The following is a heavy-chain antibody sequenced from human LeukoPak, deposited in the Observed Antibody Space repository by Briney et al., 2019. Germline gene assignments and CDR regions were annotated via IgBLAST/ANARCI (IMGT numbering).Heavy chain of an antibody. CDR1: GASISSSSNS. CDR3: ARRAGEYSHPYDY. V-gene: IGHV3-53*01. D-gene: IGHD2/OR15-2a*01. CDR2: IYSGGNT. Sequence: ASETLSPTCAVSGASISSSSNSMSWVRQAPGKGLEWVSFIYSGGNTHYSDSVKGRFTISRDNSKNTLYLQMNSLRAEDTAVYYCARRAGEYSHPYDYWGQGTLVTVSS. J-gene: IGHJ4*02.